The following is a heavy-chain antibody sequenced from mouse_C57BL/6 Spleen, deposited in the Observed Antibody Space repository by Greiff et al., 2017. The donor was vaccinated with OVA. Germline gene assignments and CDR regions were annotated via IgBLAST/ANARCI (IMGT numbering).Heavy chain of an antibody. D-gene: IGHD3-2*02. V-gene: IGHV1-61*01. J-gene: IGHJ3*01. CDR1: GYTFTSYW. CDR2: IYPSASDT. CDR3: ARCGSSGYGYAD. Sequence: QVQLQQPGAELVRPGSSVKLSCKASGYTFTSYWMDWVKQRPGQGLEWIGNIYPSASDTHYKHKFKAKATLTVDKSSSTAYMQLRSLTSEDSAVYYCARCGSSGYGYADWGQGTLVTVSA.